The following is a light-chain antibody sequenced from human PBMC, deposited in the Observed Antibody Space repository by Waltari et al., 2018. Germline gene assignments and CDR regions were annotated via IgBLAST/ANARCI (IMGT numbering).Light chain of an antibody. V-gene: IGKV3-15*01. CDR2: GAS. CDR1: QSVSSN. J-gene: IGKJ2*02. Sequence: EIVMTQSPAALSVSPGERATLSCRASQSVSSNLAWYQHKPGQPPRRLISGASTRATGVPARFSGSGSETDFTLTISSLQSEDSAIYYCQQYNTWPPSTFGQGTKLEIK. CDR3: QQYNTWPPST.